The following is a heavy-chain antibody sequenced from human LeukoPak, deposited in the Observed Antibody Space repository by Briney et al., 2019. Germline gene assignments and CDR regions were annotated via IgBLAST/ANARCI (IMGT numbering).Heavy chain of an antibody. CDR3: VRFLPYGGDRYFDY. CDR1: GIAFSSYW. D-gene: IGHD4-23*01. CDR2: INSDESST. Sequence: GGSLRLSCAASGIAFSSYWMHWVRQAPGKGLVWVSRINSDESSTSYADSVKGRFTISRDNAKNTLYLQMNSLRAEDTAVYYCVRFLPYGGDRYFDYWGQGTLVTVSS. J-gene: IGHJ4*02. V-gene: IGHV3-74*01.